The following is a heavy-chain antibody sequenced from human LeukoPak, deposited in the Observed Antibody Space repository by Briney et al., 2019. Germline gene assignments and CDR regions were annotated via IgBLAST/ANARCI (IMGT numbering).Heavy chain of an antibody. D-gene: IGHD3-22*01. CDR2: IYYSGSI. Sequence: MSSETLSLTCTVSGGSISSSSYYWGWIRQPPGKGLEWIGSIYYSGSIYYNPSLKSRVTISVDTPKNQFSLKLSSVTAADTAVYYCAREGDYYDSSGYRVYYFDYWGQGTLVTVSS. CDR1: GGSISSSSYY. J-gene: IGHJ4*02. CDR3: AREGDYYDSSGYRVYYFDY. V-gene: IGHV4-39*01.